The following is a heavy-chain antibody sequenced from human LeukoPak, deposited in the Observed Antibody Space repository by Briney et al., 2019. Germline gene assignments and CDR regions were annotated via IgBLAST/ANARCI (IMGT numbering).Heavy chain of an antibody. V-gene: IGHV4-30-4*01. Sequence: PSETLSLTCTVSGGSISSGDYYWSWIRQPPGKGLEWIGYIYYSGSTYYNPSLKSRVTISVDTSKNQFSLKLSSVTAADTAVYYCARYSYDSGGYFFEYWGQGTLVTVSS. CDR2: IYYSGST. D-gene: IGHD3-22*01. J-gene: IGHJ4*02. CDR1: GGSISSGDYY. CDR3: ARYSYDSGGYFFEY.